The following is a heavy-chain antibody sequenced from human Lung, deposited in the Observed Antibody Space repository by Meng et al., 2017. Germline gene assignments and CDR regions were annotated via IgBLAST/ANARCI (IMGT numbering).Heavy chain of an antibody. Sequence: QVQLVQSGSELKKPGASVKISCEHSGYTFTTYAMNWVRQAPGQGLEWMGWINTDTRNPTYAQGFTGRFVFSLDTSVSTAYLQISSLMAEDTAIYYCARGDLGMSGYYYTVHWGQGTLVTVSS. D-gene: IGHD3-22*01. CDR2: INTDTRNP. J-gene: IGHJ4*02. CDR1: GYTFTTYA. V-gene: IGHV7-4-1*02. CDR3: ARGDLGMSGYYYTVH.